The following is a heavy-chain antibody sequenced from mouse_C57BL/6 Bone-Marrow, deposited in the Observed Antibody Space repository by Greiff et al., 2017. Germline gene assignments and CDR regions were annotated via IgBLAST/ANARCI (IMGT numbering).Heavy chain of an antibody. CDR2: INPYNGGT. J-gene: IGHJ4*01. V-gene: IGHV1-19*01. CDR3: ARRLITTVVATDYAMDY. Sequence: EVQRVESGPVLVKPGASVKMSCKASGYTFTDYYMNWVKQSHGKSLEWIGVINPYNGGTSYNQKFKGKATLTVDKSSSTAYMELNSLTSEDSAVYYCARRLITTVVATDYAMDYWGQGTSVTVSS. CDR1: GYTFTDYY. D-gene: IGHD1-1*01.